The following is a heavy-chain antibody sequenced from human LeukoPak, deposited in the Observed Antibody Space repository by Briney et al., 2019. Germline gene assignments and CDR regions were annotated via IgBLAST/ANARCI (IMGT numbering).Heavy chain of an antibody. V-gene: IGHV4-34*01. CDR1: GGSFSGYY. CDR3: ARGLHYYYYMDV. Sequence: SETLSLTCAVHGGSFSGYYWSWIRQPPGKGLDWIGEISHTGNTNYNPSLRSRVTISVDTSKNQLSLKLSSVTAADTAVYFCARGLHYYYYMDVWGTGTTVTVSS. J-gene: IGHJ6*03. CDR2: ISHTGNT.